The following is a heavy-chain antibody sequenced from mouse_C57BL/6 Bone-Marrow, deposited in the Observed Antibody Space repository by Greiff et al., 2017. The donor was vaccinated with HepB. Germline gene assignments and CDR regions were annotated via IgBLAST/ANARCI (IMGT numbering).Heavy chain of an antibody. V-gene: IGHV5-17*01. CDR1: GFTFSDYG. Sequence: EVQLVESGGGLVKPGGSLKLSCAASGFTFSDYGMHWVRQAPEKGLEWVAYISSGSSTIYYADTVKGRFTISRDNAKNTLFLQMTSLRSEDTAMYYCARTVVAFYWYFDVWGTGTTVTVSS. CDR2: ISSGSSTI. D-gene: IGHD1-1*01. J-gene: IGHJ1*03. CDR3: ARTVVAFYWYFDV.